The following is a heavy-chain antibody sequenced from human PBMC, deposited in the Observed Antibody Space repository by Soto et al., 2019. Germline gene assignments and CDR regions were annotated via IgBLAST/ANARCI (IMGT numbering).Heavy chain of an antibody. Sequence: SETLSLTCTVSGGSISGYYWSWIRQPPGKGLEWIGYIYYSGSSNYNPSLKSRVTISVDTSKNQFSLKLTSVTAADTAVYYCARRYGSAFDFWGQGTMVTVSS. CDR1: GGSISGYY. J-gene: IGHJ3*01. CDR3: ARRYGSAFDF. V-gene: IGHV4-59*01. CDR2: IYYSGSS. D-gene: IGHD3-10*01.